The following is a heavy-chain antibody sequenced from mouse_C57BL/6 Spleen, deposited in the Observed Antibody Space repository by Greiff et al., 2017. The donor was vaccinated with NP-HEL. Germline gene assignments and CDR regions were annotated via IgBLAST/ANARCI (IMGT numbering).Heavy chain of an antibody. V-gene: IGHV1-64*01. J-gene: IGHJ3*01. CDR2: IHPNSGST. D-gene: IGHD1-1*01. Sequence: VQLQQSGAELVKPGASVKLSCKASGYTFTSYWMHWVKQRPGQGLEWIGMIHPNSGSTNYNEKFKSKATLTVDKSSSTSYMQLSILTSEDSAVYYCARYLYGSEGFAYWGQGTLVTVSA. CDR3: ARYLYGSEGFAY. CDR1: GYTFTSYW.